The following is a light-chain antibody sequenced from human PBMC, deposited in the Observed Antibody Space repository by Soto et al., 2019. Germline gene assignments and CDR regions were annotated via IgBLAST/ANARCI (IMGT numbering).Light chain of an antibody. CDR3: QQYNNWPWT. J-gene: IGKJ1*01. CDR1: QSVSSN. V-gene: IGKV3-15*01. Sequence: ERVMTQSPGTLSVSPGERATLSCRASQSVSSNLAWYQQKPGQAPRLLIYGASTRATGIPARFSGSESGTESTLTISSLQSEDFAVYYCQQYNNWPWTFGQGTKVEIK. CDR2: GAS.